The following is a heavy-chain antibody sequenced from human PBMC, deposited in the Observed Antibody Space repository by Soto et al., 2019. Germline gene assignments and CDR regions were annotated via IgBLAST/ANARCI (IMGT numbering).Heavy chain of an antibody. CDR2: IYPGDSDT. J-gene: IGHJ6*03. CDR3: ARSTGEDYYYMDV. V-gene: IGHV5-51*01. CDR1: VYSFTCYW. Sequence: GESLKISCKGSVYSFTCYWIGWLRQMPGKGLEWMGIIYPGDSDTRYSPSFQGQVTISADKSISTAYLQWSSLKASDTAMYYCARSTGEDYYYMDVWGKGTTVTVSS. D-gene: IGHD4-4*01.